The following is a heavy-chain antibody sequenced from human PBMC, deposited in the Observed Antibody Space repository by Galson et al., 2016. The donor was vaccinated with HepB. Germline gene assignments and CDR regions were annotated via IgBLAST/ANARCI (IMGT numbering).Heavy chain of an antibody. CDR1: GFTFYTYA. J-gene: IGHJ4*02. Sequence: SLRLSCAASGFTFYTYAMHWVRQAPGKGPEWVAVMSHDGYDKKYVDSVKGRFTISRDNSKNTLYLRMNSLRPEDTAVYYCASDGGHHPRSYDSSGSVRYFDYWGQGTLVTVSS. D-gene: IGHD3-22*01. CDR3: ASDGGHHPRSYDSSGSVRYFDY. V-gene: IGHV3-30*04. CDR2: MSHDGYDK.